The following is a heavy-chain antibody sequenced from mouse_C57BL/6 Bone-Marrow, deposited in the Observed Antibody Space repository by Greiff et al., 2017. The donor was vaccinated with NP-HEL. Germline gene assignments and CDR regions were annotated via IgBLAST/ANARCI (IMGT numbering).Heavy chain of an antibody. CDR3: ARDYYGSSWYFDV. J-gene: IGHJ1*03. V-gene: IGHV2-2*01. Sequence: VQLQQSGPGLVQPSQSLSITCTVSGFSLTSYGVHWVRQSPGKGLEWLGVIWSGGSTDYNAAFISSLSISKDNSKSQVFFKMNSLQADDTAIYYCARDYYGSSWYFDVWGTGTTVTVSS. CDR1: GFSLTSYG. D-gene: IGHD1-1*01. CDR2: IWSGGST.